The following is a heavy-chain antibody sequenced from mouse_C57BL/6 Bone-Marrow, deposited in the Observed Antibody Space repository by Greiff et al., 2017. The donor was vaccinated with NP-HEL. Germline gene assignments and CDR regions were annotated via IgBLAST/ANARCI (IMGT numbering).Heavy chain of an antibody. CDR1: GYTFTSYW. Sequence: VQLQQSGTELVKPGASVKLSCKASGYTFTSYWMHWVQQRPGQGLEWIGNINPSNGGNNYNEKFKGKATLTVDKSSSTAYLELSSLTSEDSAISYCASRGPFVYWGQGTLVTVSA. V-gene: IGHV1-53*01. CDR3: ASRGPFVY. CDR2: INPSNGGN. J-gene: IGHJ3*01.